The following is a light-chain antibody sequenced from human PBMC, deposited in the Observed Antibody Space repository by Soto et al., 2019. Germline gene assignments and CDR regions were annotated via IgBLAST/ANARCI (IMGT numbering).Light chain of an antibody. CDR2: DAS. J-gene: IGKJ1*01. Sequence: DIRVAKSPSTLSASVGDRVTITCRASQSISSWLAWYQQKPGKAPKLLIYDASSLESGVPSRFSGSGSGTEFTLTISSLQPDDFATYYCQQYNSHRTFGQGTKVDTK. V-gene: IGKV1-5*01. CDR3: QQYNSHRT. CDR1: QSISSW.